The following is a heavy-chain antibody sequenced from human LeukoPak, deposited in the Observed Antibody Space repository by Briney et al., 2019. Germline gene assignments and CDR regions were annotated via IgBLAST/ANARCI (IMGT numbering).Heavy chain of an antibody. CDR3: ARNGPIAAVDY. Sequence: ASVKVSCKVSGYTLTELSMHWVRQAPGKGLEWMGGFDPEDGETIYAQKFQGRVTITRDTSASTAYMELSSLRSEDTAVYYCARNGPIAAVDYWGQGTLVTVSS. CDR1: GYTLTELS. J-gene: IGHJ4*02. V-gene: IGHV1-24*01. D-gene: IGHD6-13*01. CDR2: FDPEDGET.